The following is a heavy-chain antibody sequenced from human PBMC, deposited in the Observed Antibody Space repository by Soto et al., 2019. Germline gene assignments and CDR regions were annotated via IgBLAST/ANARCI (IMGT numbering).Heavy chain of an antibody. V-gene: IGHV3-30-3*01. D-gene: IGHD6-13*01. Sequence: QVQLVESGGGVVQPGRSLRLSCAASGFTFSSYAMHWVRQAPGKGLEWVAVISYDGSNKYYADYVKGRFTISRDNSKNTLYLQRDNLRAEDTAVYYCERAAGQFSVACVIWGQGTMVTVSS. J-gene: IGHJ3*02. CDR2: ISYDGSNK. CDR3: ERAAGQFSVACVI. CDR1: GFTFSSYA.